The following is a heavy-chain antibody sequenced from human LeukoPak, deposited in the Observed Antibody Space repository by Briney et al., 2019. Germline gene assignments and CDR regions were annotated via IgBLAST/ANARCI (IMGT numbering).Heavy chain of an antibody. CDR1: GFTFSSYG. V-gene: IGHV3-30*18. J-gene: IGHJ4*02. Sequence: PGGSLRLSRAASGFTFSSYGMHWVRQAPGKGLEWVAVISYDGSNKYYADSVKGRFTISRDNSKNTLYLQMNSLRAEDTAVYYCAKDRVFDYWGQGTLVTVSS. CDR2: ISYDGSNK. CDR3: AKDRVFDY.